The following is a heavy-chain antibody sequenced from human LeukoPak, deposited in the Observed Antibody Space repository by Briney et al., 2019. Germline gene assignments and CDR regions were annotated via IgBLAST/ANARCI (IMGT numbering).Heavy chain of an antibody. CDR3: VKGRISEDGLDF. V-gene: IGHV3-23*01. D-gene: IGHD6-13*01. J-gene: IGHJ4*02. Sequence: HPRGSLRLSCAASGFTFSSYAMSWVRQAPGKGLEWVSATSGSGGNTYYADSVKGRFTISRDNSKNMLYLQMNSLRAEDTAVYYCVKGRISEDGLDFWGQGTLVTVPS. CDR1: GFTFSSYA. CDR2: TSGSGGNT.